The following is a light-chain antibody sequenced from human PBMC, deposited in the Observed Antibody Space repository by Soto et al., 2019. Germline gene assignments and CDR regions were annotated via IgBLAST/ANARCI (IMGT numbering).Light chain of an antibody. Sequence: QPVLTQPPSASASLGASVTLTCNLSSGYSNYKVDWYQQRPGKGPRFVMRVGTGGIVGSKGDGIPDRFSVLGSGLNRYLTIKNIQEEDESDYHCGTDHGSGSNFVYVFGTGTQLTVL. V-gene: IGLV9-49*01. CDR2: VGTGGIVG. J-gene: IGLJ7*01. CDR1: SGYSNYK. CDR3: GTDHGSGSNFVYV.